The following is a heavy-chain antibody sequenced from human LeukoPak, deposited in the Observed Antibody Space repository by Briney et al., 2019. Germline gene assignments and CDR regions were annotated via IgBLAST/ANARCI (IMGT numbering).Heavy chain of an antibody. D-gene: IGHD3-22*01. V-gene: IGHV3-30*03. CDR2: ISYDGSNK. CDR1: GFTLSSYG. CDR3: ASRLDYDSLEYFQH. Sequence: PGRSLRLSCAASGFTLSSYGMHWVRQAPGKGLEWVAVISYDGSNKYYADSVKGRFAISRDNSKNTLYLQMNRLRAEDTAVYYCASRLDYDSLEYFQHWGQGTLVTVSS. J-gene: IGHJ1*01.